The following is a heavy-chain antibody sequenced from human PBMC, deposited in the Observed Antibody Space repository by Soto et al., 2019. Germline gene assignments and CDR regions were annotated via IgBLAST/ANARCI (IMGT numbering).Heavy chain of an antibody. J-gene: IGHJ6*02. Sequence: TWIRQQPGKGLEWIGYSYYSGSTDYNPSLKSRATISVDRSKNQFSLNLTSVTAADTAIYYCARESGGYDSSTRYGLDVWGQGTTVTVS. CDR2: SYYSGST. D-gene: IGHD5-12*01. V-gene: IGHV4-31*02. CDR3: ARESGGYDSSTRYGLDV.